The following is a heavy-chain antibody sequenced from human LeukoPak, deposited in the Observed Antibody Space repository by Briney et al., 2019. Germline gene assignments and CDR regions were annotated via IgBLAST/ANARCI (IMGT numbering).Heavy chain of an antibody. V-gene: IGHV1-69*13. CDR3: ARGIVVVPAAIPVPDY. CDR1: GYTFTSYD. Sequence: ASVKVSCKASGYTFTSYDINWERQAPGQGLEWMGGIIPIFGTANYAQKFQGRVTITADESTSTAYMELSSLRSEDTAVYYCARGIVVVPAAIPVPDYWGQGTLVTVSS. CDR2: IIPIFGTA. J-gene: IGHJ4*02. D-gene: IGHD2-2*02.